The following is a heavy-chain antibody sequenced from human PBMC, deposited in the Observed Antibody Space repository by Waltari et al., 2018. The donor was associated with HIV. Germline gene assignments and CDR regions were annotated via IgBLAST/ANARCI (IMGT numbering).Heavy chain of an antibody. CDR2: IKQDGSEK. J-gene: IGHJ4*02. CDR1: GFPFAICW. CDR3: ARDYYDTGNLDH. V-gene: IGHV3-7*01. Sequence: EVQLVESGGGLVQPGGSLRLSCAAFGFPFAICWRSWVRQAPGKGPEWVANIKQDGSEKYYVDSVKGRFTISRDNAKNSLFLQMNSLRAEDTAIYYCARDYYDTGNLDHWGQGTLVTVSS. D-gene: IGHD3-22*01.